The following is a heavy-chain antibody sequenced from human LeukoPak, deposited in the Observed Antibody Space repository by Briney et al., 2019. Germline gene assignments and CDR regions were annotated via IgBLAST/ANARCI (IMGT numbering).Heavy chain of an antibody. CDR2: INHSGST. J-gene: IGHJ5*02. Sequence: PSEILSLTCAVYGGSFSGYYCTWIRQPPGKGLEWIGEINHSGSTNYNPSLKSRVTISLDTSKNQFSLKLSSVTAADTAVYYCARGPGELRKNWFDPWGQGTLVTVSS. CDR1: GGSFSGYY. CDR3: ARGPGELRKNWFDP. D-gene: IGHD1-7*01. V-gene: IGHV4-34*01.